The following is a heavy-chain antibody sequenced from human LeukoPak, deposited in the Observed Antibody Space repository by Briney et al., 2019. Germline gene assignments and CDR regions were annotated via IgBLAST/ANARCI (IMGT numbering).Heavy chain of an antibody. D-gene: IGHD5-12*01. CDR1: GGTLSSYA. CDR3: ARVSYSGYERVDAFDI. J-gene: IGHJ3*02. CDR2: IIPIFGTA. Sequence: SVKVSCKASGGTLSSYAISWVRQASGQGLEWMGGIIPIFGTANYAQKFQGRVTITTDESTSTAYMELSSLRSEDTAVYYCARVSYSGYERVDAFDIWGQGTMVTVSS. V-gene: IGHV1-69*05.